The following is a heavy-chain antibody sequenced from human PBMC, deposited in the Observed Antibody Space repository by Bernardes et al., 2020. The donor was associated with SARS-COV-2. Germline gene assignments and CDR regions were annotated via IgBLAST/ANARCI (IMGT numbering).Heavy chain of an antibody. Sequence: SETLSLTCTVSGESVGTFDWSWIRQPPGNGLEWIGYIHRSGATDYSASLNGRVTISRDTSKNQFSLKVTYVTAADTAVYFCARGAWSMDYWGQGTLVTVSS. CDR1: GESVGTFD. V-gene: IGHV4-59*02. D-gene: IGHD6-19*01. CDR3: ARGAWSMDY. CDR2: IHRSGAT. J-gene: IGHJ4*02.